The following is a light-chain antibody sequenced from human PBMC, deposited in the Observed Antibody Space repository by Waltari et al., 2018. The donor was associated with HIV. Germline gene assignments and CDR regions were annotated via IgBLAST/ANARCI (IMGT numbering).Light chain of an antibody. CDR2: SAS. CDR3: QQYNNRPPST. J-gene: IGKJ2*01. V-gene: IGKV3-15*01. Sequence: EIVMTQSPATLSVSPGERATLPCRATESVRSNLAWYQQKPGQAPRLLIYSASNRASGVPARFSGSGSGTDFTLTISSLQSEDFAAYYCQQYNNRPPSTFGQGTKLEI. CDR1: ESVRSN.